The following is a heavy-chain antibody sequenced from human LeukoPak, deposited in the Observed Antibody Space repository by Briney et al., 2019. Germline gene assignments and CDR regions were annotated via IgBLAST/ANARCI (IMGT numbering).Heavy chain of an antibody. D-gene: IGHD3-22*01. CDR3: ARISRNSSDYYVHFDY. J-gene: IGHJ4*02. V-gene: IGHV2-70*11. CDR1: GFSLNTTGTC. Sequence: SGPAPVKPTQALTLTCTFSGFSLNTTGTCVSWIRQPPGKALEWLARIDWDGDKYYRTSLKTRLTVSKDTSKNQVVLTMTNMDPVDTATYYCARISRNSSDYYVHFDYWGQGTLVTVSS. CDR2: IDWDGDK.